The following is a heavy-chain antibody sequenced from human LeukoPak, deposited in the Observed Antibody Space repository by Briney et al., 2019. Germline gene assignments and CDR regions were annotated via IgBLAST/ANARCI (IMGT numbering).Heavy chain of an antibody. D-gene: IGHD6-25*01. J-gene: IGHJ4*01. CDR1: GGSFSGYY. CDR3: AKSGGYGLIDY. CDR2: IYSSGST. Sequence: SETLSLTCAVYGGSFSGYYWSWIRQPPGKGLEWIGSIYSSGSTYYNSSLKSRVTISIDTSKNQVSLKMSSVTAADTAVYYCAKSGGYGLIDYWGQGTLVTVSS. V-gene: IGHV4-34*01.